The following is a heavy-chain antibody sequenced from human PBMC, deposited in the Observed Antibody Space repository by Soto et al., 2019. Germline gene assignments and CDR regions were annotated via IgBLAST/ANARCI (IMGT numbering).Heavy chain of an antibody. CDR1: GFTFSGSA. Sequence: EVQLSESGGGLVQPGGSLRLSCGGAGFTFSGSAVSWVRQAPGRGLECVSGISGGGSTEYADSVKGRFGISRDNSKDTVYLYMNSLRDDDTAVYYCARQKGDIVARPPDHWGQGILVTVSS. J-gene: IGHJ4*02. V-gene: IGHV3-23*01. CDR2: ISGGGST. D-gene: IGHD5-12*01. CDR3: ARQKGDIVARPPDH.